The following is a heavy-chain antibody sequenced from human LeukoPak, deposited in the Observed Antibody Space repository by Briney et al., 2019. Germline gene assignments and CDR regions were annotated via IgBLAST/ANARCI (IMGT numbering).Heavy chain of an antibody. CDR1: GGSISSSSYY. CDR2: IYYSGST. D-gene: IGHD3-10*01. CDR3: ARHRRFGELSFSQHFQH. J-gene: IGHJ1*01. V-gene: IGHV4-39*01. Sequence: SETLSLTCTVSGGSISSSSYYWGWIRQPPGKGLEWIGSIYYSGSTYYNPSLKSRVTISVDTSKNQFSLKLSSVTAADTAVYYCARHRRFGELSFSQHFQHWGQGTLVTVSS.